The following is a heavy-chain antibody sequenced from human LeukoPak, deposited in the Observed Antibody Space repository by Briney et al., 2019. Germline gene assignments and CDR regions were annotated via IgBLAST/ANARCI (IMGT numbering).Heavy chain of an antibody. CDR3: XXXXXXXVSGHFDY. CDR2: ISSSSSYI. D-gene: IGHD6-25*01. Sequence: CXASGFTFSSYSMNWVRQAPGKGLEWVSSISSSSSYIYYADSVKGRFTISRDNAKNSLYLQMNSLRAEDTAVYYXXXXXXXXVSGHFDYWGQGTLVTVSS. CDR1: GFTFSSYS. J-gene: IGHJ4*02. V-gene: IGHV3-21*01.